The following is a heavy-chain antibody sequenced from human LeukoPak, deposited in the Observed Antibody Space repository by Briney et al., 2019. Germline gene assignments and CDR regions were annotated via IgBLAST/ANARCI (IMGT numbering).Heavy chain of an antibody. CDR2: INHSGST. CDR1: GGSFSGYY. V-gene: IGHV4-34*09. J-gene: IGHJ6*02. D-gene: IGHD3-10*01. Sequence: SETLSLTCAVYGGSFSGYYWSWIRQPPGKGLEWIGEINHSGSTYYNPSLKSRVTISVDTSKNQFSLKLSSVTAADTAVYYCARVTKYYGSGSYNYGMDVWGQGTTVTVSS. CDR3: ARVTKYYGSGSYNYGMDV.